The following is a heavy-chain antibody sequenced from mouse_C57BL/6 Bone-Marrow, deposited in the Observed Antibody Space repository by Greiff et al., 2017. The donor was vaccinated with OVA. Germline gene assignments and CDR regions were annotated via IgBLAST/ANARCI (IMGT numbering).Heavy chain of an antibody. V-gene: IGHV1-42*01. CDR3: ARSPYTTVVATDWYFDV. D-gene: IGHD1-1*01. Sequence: EVQLQQSGPELVKPGASVKISCKASGYSFTGYYVNWVKQSPEKSLEWIGEINPSTGGTTYNQKFKAKATLTVDKSSSTAYMQLKSLTSEDSAVYYCARSPYTTVVATDWYFDVWGTGTTVTVSS. CDR2: INPSTGGT. CDR1: GYSFTGYY. J-gene: IGHJ1*03.